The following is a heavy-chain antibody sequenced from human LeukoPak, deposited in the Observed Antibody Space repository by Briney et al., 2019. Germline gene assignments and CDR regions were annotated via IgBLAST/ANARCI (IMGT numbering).Heavy chain of an antibody. J-gene: IGHJ6*03. CDR2: IFHSGST. D-gene: IGHD4-17*01. V-gene: IGHV4-38-2*02. CDR1: GYSLTSGYY. CDR3: ARVYGDSTDYHYYYYMDV. Sequence: SETLSLTCTVSGYSLTSGYYWGWIRQPPGKGLEWIASIFHSGSTFYNPSVKSRVTISVDTSKNQFSLTLRSVTAADTAVYYCARVYGDSTDYHYYYYMDVWGKGTTVTVSS.